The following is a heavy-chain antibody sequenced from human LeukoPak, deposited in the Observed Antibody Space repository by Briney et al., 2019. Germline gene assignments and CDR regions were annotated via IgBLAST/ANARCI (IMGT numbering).Heavy chain of an antibody. V-gene: IGHV3-48*03. Sequence: GESLRLSCVVSGFTFSSYEMNWVRQAPGKGLEWVSYISSSGSTIYYADSVKGRFTISRDNAKNSLYLQMNSLRAEDTAVYYSAELGITMIGGVWGKGTTVTISS. CDR3: AELGITMIGGV. CDR1: GFTFSSYE. CDR2: ISSSGSTI. J-gene: IGHJ6*04. D-gene: IGHD3-10*02.